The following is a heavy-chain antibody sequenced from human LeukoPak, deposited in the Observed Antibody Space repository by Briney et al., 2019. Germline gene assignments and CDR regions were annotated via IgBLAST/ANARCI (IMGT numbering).Heavy chain of an antibody. J-gene: IGHJ4*02. V-gene: IGHV3-23*01. Sequence: PGGSLRLSCAASGFTFNNHAMNWVRQAPGKGLEWVSSISGGGGSTNYADSVKGRFTISRDNSKNTLSLEMNSLRADDTAVYFCAKGRVVPTSPLNYWGQGTLVTVSS. CDR1: GFTFNNHA. CDR3: AKGRVVPTSPLNY. D-gene: IGHD2-21*01. CDR2: ISGGGGST.